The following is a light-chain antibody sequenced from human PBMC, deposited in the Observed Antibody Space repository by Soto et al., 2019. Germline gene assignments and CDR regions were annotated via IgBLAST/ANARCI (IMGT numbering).Light chain of an antibody. V-gene: IGKV1-5*01. CDR3: QQVKTYPRT. Sequence: IQMKQSPSTVSASVGDRVTITCRASESISKWLAWHQQKPGNPPKLLIYEESTLHSGVPSRFSRRKSGTQFTLTIDSLQPEDFATYYCQQVKTYPRTFGGGTKVDI. J-gene: IGKJ4*01. CDR1: ESISKW. CDR2: EES.